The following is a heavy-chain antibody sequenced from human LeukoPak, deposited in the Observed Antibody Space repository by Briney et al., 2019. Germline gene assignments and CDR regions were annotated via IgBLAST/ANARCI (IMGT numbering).Heavy chain of an antibody. CDR1: GGTFSSYA. V-gene: IGHV1-69*04. Sequence: ASVKVSCKASGGTFSSYAISWVRQAPGQGLEWMGRIIPILGIANYAQKFQGRVTITADKSTSTAYMELSSLRSEDTAVYYCARGPTYYYDSSGYFYFDYWGQGTLVTVSS. J-gene: IGHJ4*02. CDR3: ARGPTYYYDSSGYFYFDY. CDR2: IIPILGIA. D-gene: IGHD3-22*01.